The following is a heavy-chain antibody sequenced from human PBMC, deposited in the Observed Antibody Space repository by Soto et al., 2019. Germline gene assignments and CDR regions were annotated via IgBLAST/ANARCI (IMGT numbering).Heavy chain of an antibody. J-gene: IGHJ6*02. CDR3: ARSTSLGGMDV. CDR1: GFSFSTYS. Sequence: EVQLVESGGGLVMPGGSLRLSCIASGFSFSTYSMNWVRQAPGKGLEWVSCIRRSGDYTYYADSLKGRFTISRDNAKNSLSLQMISLRAEDTAVYYCARSTSLGGMDVWGQGTTVTVSS. D-gene: IGHD1-1*01. V-gene: IGHV3-21*01. CDR2: IRRSGDYT.